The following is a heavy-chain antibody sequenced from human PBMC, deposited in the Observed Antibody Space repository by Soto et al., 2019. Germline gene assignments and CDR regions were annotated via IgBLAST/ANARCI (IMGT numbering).Heavy chain of an antibody. V-gene: IGHV3-30-3*01. CDR1: GFTFSTYV. D-gene: IGHD1-26*01. Sequence: QVQLVESGGGVVQPGRSLRLSCAASGFTFSTYVIHWVRQAPGKGLEWVAVISHDGSTKHYADSVKGRFTISRDNSKNTLYLQMNSLRAEDTAVYYCARPDRDSGSIYNGLDVWGQGTTVTVSS. CDR2: ISHDGSTK. CDR3: ARPDRDSGSIYNGLDV. J-gene: IGHJ6*02.